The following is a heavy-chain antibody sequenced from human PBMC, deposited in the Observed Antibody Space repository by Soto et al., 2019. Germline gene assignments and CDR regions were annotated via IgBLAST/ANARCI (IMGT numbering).Heavy chain of an antibody. CDR2: IYPGDSDN. V-gene: IGHV5-51*01. Sequence: PGEALKISCKGSGYSFTSYWIGWVRQMARKRVVWVGVIYPGDSDNRSSQSCQSEVTIPAQKSISVAYLRWSSLKASDTGLYNCARDRLSPVERGFYGMAVWGQGTTVTV. CDR1: GYSFTSYW. J-gene: IGHJ6*02. D-gene: IGHD2-2*01. CDR3: ARDRLSPVERGFYGMAV.